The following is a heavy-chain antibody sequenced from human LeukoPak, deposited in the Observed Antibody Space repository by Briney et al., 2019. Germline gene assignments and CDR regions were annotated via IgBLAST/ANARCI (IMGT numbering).Heavy chain of an antibody. CDR3: ARSLLNYYYDSSAGDAFDI. CDR2: ISNSSSYI. J-gene: IGHJ3*02. Sequence: PGGSLRLSCATSGFTFSSYSIHWVRQAPGKGLEYVSSISNSSSYIYYADSVKGRFTISRDNAKNSLYLQMNSLRAEDTAVYYCARSLLNYYYDSSAGDAFDIWGQGTMVTVSS. V-gene: IGHV3-21*01. CDR1: GFTFSSYS. D-gene: IGHD3-22*01.